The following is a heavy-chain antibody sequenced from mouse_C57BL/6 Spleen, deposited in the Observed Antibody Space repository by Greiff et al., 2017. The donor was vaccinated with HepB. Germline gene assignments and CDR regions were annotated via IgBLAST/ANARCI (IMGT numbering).Heavy chain of an antibody. CDR3: ARGNYYYGSSPFYWYFDV. V-gene: IGHV1-69*01. CDR1: GYTFTSYW. J-gene: IGHJ1*03. D-gene: IGHD1-1*01. CDR2: IDPSDSYT. Sequence: VQLQQPGAELVMPGASVKLSCKASGYTFTSYWMHWVKQRPGQGLEWIGEIDPSDSYTNYNQKFKGKSTLTVDKSSSTAYMQLSSLTSEDSAVYYCARGNYYYGSSPFYWYFDVWGTGTTVTVSS.